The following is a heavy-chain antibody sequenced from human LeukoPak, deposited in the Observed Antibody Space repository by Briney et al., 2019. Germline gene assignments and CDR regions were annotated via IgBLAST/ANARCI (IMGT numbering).Heavy chain of an antibody. CDR3: ARAPGSLVSVAARPYYFDF. Sequence: PGGSLRLSCAASGFTFNNYAMSWVRQAPGKGLEWVSIIRTSGSGGATYYADSVKDRFTISRDSPKNTLYLQMNSIRAEDTAVYYCARAPGSLVSVAARPYYFDFWGQGTLVTVSS. CDR2: IRTSGSGGAT. D-gene: IGHD6-6*01. V-gene: IGHV3-23*01. CDR1: GFTFNNYA. J-gene: IGHJ4*02.